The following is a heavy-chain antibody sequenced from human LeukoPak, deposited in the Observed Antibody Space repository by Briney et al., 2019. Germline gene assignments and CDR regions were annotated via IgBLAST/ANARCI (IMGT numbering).Heavy chain of an antibody. J-gene: IGHJ4*02. V-gene: IGHV3-7*01. D-gene: IGHD1-1*01. CDR2: IKQDGREK. CDR1: GFTFRTYW. CDR3: ARDSDDSYDKIDF. Sequence: GGSLRLSCAASGFTFRTYWMSWVRQAPGKGLEGVANIKQDGREKYYLDSVKGRFTISRDNAKDSLYLQMNSLRVEDTAVYYCARDSDDSYDKIDFWGQGTLVTVSS.